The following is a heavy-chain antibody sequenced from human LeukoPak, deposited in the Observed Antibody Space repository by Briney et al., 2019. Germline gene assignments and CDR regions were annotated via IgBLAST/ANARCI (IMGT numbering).Heavy chain of an antibody. CDR3: ARVKRKYQVLKPLHETPSHYFDY. J-gene: IGHJ4*02. CDR1: GGSFSGYY. V-gene: IGHV4-34*01. Sequence: SETLSLTCAVYGGSFSGYYWSWIRQPPGKGLEWIGEINHSGSTNYNPSLKSRVTISVDTSKNQFSLKLSSVTAADTAMYYCARVKRKYQVLKPLHETPSHYFDYWGQGTLVTVSS. D-gene: IGHD2-2*01. CDR2: INHSGST.